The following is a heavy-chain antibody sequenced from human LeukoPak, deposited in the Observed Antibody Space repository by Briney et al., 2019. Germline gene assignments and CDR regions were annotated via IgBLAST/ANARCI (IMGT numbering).Heavy chain of an antibody. CDR3: ARPPLELRAYYYYYMDV. CDR1: GFTFSSHG. CDR2: ISPSGGIT. J-gene: IGHJ6*03. D-gene: IGHD1-7*01. Sequence: GGSLRLSCAASGFTFSSHGMNWVRQAPGKGLEWVSGISPSGGITYYTDSVKGRFTISRDHSKNTVSLQMNSLRAEDTAVYYCARPPLELRAYYYYYMDVWGKGTTVTVSS. V-gene: IGHV3-23*01.